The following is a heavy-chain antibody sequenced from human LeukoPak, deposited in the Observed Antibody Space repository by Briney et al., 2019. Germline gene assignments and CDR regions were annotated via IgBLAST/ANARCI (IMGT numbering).Heavy chain of an antibody. D-gene: IGHD5-12*01. J-gene: IGHJ3*02. CDR1: DDSISDYY. Sequence: SETLSLTCTVSDDSISDYYRGWIRQPPGKGLEWIGYFHNSGTSTYIPSLKSRVTISADTSKNQFSLKLNSVTAADTAVYYCARVRIVATIYDVFNIWGQGTMVTVSS. CDR2: FHNSGTS. V-gene: IGHV4-59*01. CDR3: ARVRIVATIYDVFNI.